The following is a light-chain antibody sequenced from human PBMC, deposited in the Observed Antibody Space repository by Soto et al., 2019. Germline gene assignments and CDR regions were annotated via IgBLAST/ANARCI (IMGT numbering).Light chain of an antibody. Sequence: DIQMTQSTSTLSGSVGDSVNITCRASQTISSWLAWYQQKPGKAPKLLIYKASTLESGVPSSFSGSGSGTEFTLTISSLQPDDFATYYCQHYNRYSEAFGQGTKVELK. CDR3: QHYNRYSEA. V-gene: IGKV1-5*03. J-gene: IGKJ1*01. CDR1: QTISSW. CDR2: KAS.